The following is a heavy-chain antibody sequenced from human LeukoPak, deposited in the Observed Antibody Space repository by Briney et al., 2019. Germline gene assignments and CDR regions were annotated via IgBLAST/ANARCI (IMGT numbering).Heavy chain of an antibody. V-gene: IGHV1-18*01. D-gene: IGHD3-10*01. CDR2: ISAYNGDT. J-gene: IGHJ1*01. Sequence: ASVKVSCKASGYTFTSYGISWVRQAPGQGLEWMGWISAYNGDTNDAQKFQGRVTMTTETSTSTAYMELRSLRSDDTAVYYCAGVQMVRGVLIPEYFQHWGQGTLVTVSS. CDR1: GYTFTSYG. CDR3: AGVQMVRGVLIPEYFQH.